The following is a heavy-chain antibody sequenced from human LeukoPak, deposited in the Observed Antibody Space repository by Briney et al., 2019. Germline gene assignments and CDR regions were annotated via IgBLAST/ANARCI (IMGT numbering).Heavy chain of an antibody. D-gene: IGHD5-18*01. J-gene: IGHJ4*02. Sequence: ESGPTLVKPTQTLTLTRTFSGFSLRTSGVGVGWIRQPPGKALEWLALIYWDDDERYSPSLRSRLTITKDTSKNQVVLTVTNMDPVDTATYYCARHPAAYTSGWYYFDYWGQGTLVTVSS. CDR1: GFSLRTSGVG. CDR3: ARHPAAYTSGWYYFDY. V-gene: IGHV2-5*02. CDR2: IYWDDDE.